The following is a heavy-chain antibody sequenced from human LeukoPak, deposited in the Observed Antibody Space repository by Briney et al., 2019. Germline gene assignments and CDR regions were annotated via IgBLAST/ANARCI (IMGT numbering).Heavy chain of an antibody. Sequence: GGSLRLSCAASGFTFSNYGMSWVRQAPGKGLEWVSGISGSGGDTYYADSVKGRFTISRDNSKNTLYLQMNSLRAEDTAIYFCAKDFEFKWQQPSDHWGQGTPVTVSS. V-gene: IGHV3-23*01. CDR2: ISGSGGDT. CDR3: AKDFEFKWQQPSDH. CDR1: GFTFSNYG. D-gene: IGHD1/OR15-1a*01. J-gene: IGHJ4*02.